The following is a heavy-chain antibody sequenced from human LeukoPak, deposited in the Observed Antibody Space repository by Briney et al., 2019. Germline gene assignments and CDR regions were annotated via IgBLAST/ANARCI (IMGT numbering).Heavy chain of an antibody. D-gene: IGHD3-22*01. CDR3: ARGLYYFDTSGYLYY. Sequence: PGGSLRLSCAASGFTASSNYMSWVRQAPGKGLEWVSVIYSGGSTYYADSVKGRFTISRDNSKNTLYLQMNSLRAEDTAVYYCARGLYYFDTSGYLYYRGQGTLVTVSS. CDR1: GFTASSNY. CDR2: IYSGGST. V-gene: IGHV3-53*01. J-gene: IGHJ4*02.